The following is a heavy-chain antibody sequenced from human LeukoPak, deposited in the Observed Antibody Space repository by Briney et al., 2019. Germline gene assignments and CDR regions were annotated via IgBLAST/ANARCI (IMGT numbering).Heavy chain of an antibody. J-gene: IGHJ4*02. CDR3: AKDSSPWFGELLYIFDY. CDR2: IIPILGIA. V-gene: IGHV1-69*04. Sequence: ASVKVSCKASGGTFSSYAISWVRQAPGQGLEWMGRIIPILGIANYAQKFQGRVTITADKSTSTAYMELSSLRAEDTALYYCAKDSSPWFGELLYIFDYWGQGTLVTVSS. CDR1: GGTFSSYA. D-gene: IGHD3-10*01.